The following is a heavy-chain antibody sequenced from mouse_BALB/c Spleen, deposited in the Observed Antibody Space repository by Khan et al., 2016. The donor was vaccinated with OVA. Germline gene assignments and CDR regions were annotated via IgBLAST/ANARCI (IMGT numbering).Heavy chain of an antibody. CDR3: ASATYRYAFAY. Sequence: EVELVESGPSLVKPSQTLSLTCSVSGDSFTSGYWSWIRKFPGNKLEYMGYMIYTGYTYYNPSLKSRISITRHTSKNHYYLQLNSVTTDDTATYYCASATYRYAFAYWGQGTLVTVSA. CDR1: GDSFTSGY. CDR2: MIYTGYT. V-gene: IGHV3-8*02. D-gene: IGHD2-14*01. J-gene: IGHJ3*01.